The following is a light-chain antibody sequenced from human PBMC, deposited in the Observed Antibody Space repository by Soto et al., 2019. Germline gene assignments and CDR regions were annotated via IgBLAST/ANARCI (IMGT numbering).Light chain of an antibody. J-gene: IGLJ1*01. V-gene: IGLV1-47*02. CDR1: SSNIGRNC. Sequence: QPVLTQPPSASGTPGQRVTISCSGSSSNIGRNCVYWYQQLPGTAPKLLIYSNYQRPSGVPDRFSGSKSGTSASLAISGLRSEDEADYYCAAWDDSLSGFYVFGSGTKVTVL. CDR2: SNY. CDR3: AAWDDSLSGFYV.